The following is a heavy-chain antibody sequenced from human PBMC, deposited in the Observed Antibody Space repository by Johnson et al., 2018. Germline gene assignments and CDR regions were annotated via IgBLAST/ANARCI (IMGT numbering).Heavy chain of an antibody. CDR1: GYSFTSYD. D-gene: IGHD1-26*01. CDR2: MNPNSGDT. Sequence: QVQLVQSGAAVKKPGASVKVSCKASGYSFTSYDVNWVRQATGQGLEWMGWMNPNSGDTVSAQKFQGRVTMTRNTYINTAYREFNSLRNDDTAGYYCTRGSPGDFQHWAQGTLVTVSS. CDR3: TRGSPGDFQH. J-gene: IGHJ1*01. V-gene: IGHV1-8*01.